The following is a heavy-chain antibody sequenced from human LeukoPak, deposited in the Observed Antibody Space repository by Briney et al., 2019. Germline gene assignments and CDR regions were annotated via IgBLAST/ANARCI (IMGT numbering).Heavy chain of an antibody. CDR3: ASTDGSLRGFFDY. J-gene: IGHJ4*02. V-gene: IGHV1-46*01. Sequence: ASVKVSCKASGYTFTSYYMHWVRQAPGQGLEWMGIINPSGGSTSYAQKFQGKVTMTRDTSTSTVYMELSSLRSEDTAVYYCASTDGSLRGFFDYWGQGTLVTVSS. CDR2: INPSGGST. CDR1: GYTFTSYY.